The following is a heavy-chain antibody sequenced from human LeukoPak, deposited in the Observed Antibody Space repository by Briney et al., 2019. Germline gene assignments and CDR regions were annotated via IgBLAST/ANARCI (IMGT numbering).Heavy chain of an antibody. V-gene: IGHV4-61*02. CDR3: AGDDYSSSSCYLFH. J-gene: IGHJ4*02. Sequence: PSETLSLTCTVSGGSISNSVYYWGWIRQPAGKGLEWIGRISSSGHTNYNPSLKSRVTISVDTSKNQFSLKLSSVTAADRGMYYCAGDDYSSSSCYLFHWGQGTLVTVSS. D-gene: IGHD2-2*01. CDR2: ISSSGHT. CDR1: GGSISNSVYY.